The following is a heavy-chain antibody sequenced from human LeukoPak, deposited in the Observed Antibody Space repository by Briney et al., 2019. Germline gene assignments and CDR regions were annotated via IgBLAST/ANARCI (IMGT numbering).Heavy chain of an antibody. J-gene: IGHJ4*02. CDR3: ARDRLLGTLYYFDY. CDR1: GFTFSSYA. Sequence: GRSLRLSCAASGFTFSSYAMHWVRQAPGKGLEWVAVILYDGSNKYYADSVKGRFTISRDNSKNTLYLQMNSLRAEDTAVYYCARDRLLGTLYYFDYWGQGTLVTVSS. V-gene: IGHV3-30-3*01. D-gene: IGHD7-27*01. CDR2: ILYDGSNK.